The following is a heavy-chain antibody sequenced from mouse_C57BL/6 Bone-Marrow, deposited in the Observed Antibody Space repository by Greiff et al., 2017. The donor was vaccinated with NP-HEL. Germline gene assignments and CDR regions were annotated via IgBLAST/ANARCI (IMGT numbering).Heavy chain of an antibody. CDR3: SLYYDSFDY. CDR2: IYPRSGNT. J-gene: IGHJ2*01. Sequence: VQLQQSGAELARPGASVKLSCKASGYTFTSYGISWVKQRTGQGLEWIGEIYPRSGNTYYNEKFKGKATLTADKSSSTAYMELRSLTSEDSAVYFCSLYYDSFDYWGQGTTLTVSS. D-gene: IGHD2-4*01. CDR1: GYTFTSYG. V-gene: IGHV1-81*01.